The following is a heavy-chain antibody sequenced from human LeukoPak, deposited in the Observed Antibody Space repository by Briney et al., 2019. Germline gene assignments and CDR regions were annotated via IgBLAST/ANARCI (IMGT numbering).Heavy chain of an antibody. Sequence: ASVKVSCKAFGYTFGTSSISWVRQAPGQRLEWMGWISPNNGNTQYAQGVQGRVTMTTDTSRSTAYMELRSLRSDDTAVYYCTRVRNSNNWWGPFDIWGQGTMATVSS. CDR2: ISPNNGNT. CDR3: TRVRNSNNWWGPFDI. D-gene: IGHD1-1*01. V-gene: IGHV1-18*01. J-gene: IGHJ3*02. CDR1: GYTFGTSS.